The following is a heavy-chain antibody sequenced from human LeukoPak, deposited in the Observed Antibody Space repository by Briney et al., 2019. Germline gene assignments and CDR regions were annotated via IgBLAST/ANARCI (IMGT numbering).Heavy chain of an antibody. Sequence: SETLSLTCTVSGGSISSYYWSWIRQSPGKGLEWIGYIYYSGSTNYNPSLKSRVTISVDTSKNQFSLKLSSVTAADTAVYYCARQGSSGWAIFDYWAREPWSPSPQ. J-gene: IGHJ4*02. D-gene: IGHD6-19*01. CDR2: IYYSGST. CDR3: ARQGSSGWAIFDY. CDR1: GGSISSYY. V-gene: IGHV4-59*08.